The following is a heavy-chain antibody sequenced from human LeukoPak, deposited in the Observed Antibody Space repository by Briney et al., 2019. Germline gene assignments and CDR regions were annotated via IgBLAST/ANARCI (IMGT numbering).Heavy chain of an antibody. V-gene: IGHV4-38-2*02. J-gene: IGHJ4*02. D-gene: IGHD6-13*01. CDR1: GYSISSGYY. CDR3: ATSTLAAAPVFDY. Sequence: SETLSLTCTVSGYSISSGYYWGRIRQPPGKGLECIGSIYHSGSTYYNPSLKSRVTISVDTSKNQLSLKLSSVTAADTAVYYCATSTLAAAPVFDYWGQGTLVTVSS. CDR2: IYHSGST.